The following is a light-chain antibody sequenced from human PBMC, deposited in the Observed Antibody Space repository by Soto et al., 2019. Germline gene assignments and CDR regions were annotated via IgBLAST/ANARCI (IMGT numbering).Light chain of an antibody. J-gene: IGLJ3*02. CDR2: GTS. Sequence: QSVLTQPPSVSGAPGQRVNISCTWSSSNIGAGYDVHWYQQLPGTAPTLLIYGTSTRPSGVPDPFSGSKSGTSASLAITGLHAEDEADNYCQSYDSSLRGWVFGGGTKLTVL. CDR3: QSYDSSLRGWV. CDR1: SSNIGAGYD. V-gene: IGLV1-40*01.